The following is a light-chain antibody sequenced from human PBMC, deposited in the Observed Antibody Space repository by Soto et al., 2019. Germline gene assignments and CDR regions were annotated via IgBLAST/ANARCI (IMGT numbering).Light chain of an antibody. CDR2: KAS. CDR3: QHYNSYSEA. CDR1: QTISSW. Sequence: MTQSPTILSVSPGERATLSCRASQTISSWLAWYQQKPGKAPKLLIYKASTLKSGVPSRFSGSGSGTEFTLTISSLQPDDFATYYCQHYNSYSEAFGQGTKVDI. V-gene: IGKV1-5*03. J-gene: IGKJ1*01.